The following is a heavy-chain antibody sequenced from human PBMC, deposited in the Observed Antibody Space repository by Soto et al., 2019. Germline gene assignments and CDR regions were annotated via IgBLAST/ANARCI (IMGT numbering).Heavy chain of an antibody. CDR1: GFTFSSYG. CDR3: AKLRDFVVLPAGILDY. V-gene: IGHV3-23*01. Sequence: PGGSLRLSCAASGFTFSSYGIIWIRLSPGKGLEWVSVISGGGDTTYYTPSVKGRFTISRDDFRNTLYLQMNSLRTEDTAIYYYAKLRDFVVLPAGILDYWGPGTLVTVSS. CDR2: ISGGGDTT. J-gene: IGHJ4*02. D-gene: IGHD2-8*01.